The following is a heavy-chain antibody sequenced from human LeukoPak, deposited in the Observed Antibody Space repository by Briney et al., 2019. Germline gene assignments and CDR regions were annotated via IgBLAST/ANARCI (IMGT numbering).Heavy chain of an antibody. CDR3: ATIFGVVTPFDY. Sequence: ASVEVSCKVSGYTLTELSMHWVRQAPGKGLEWMGGFDPEDGETIYAQKFQGRVTMTEDTSTDTAYMELSSLRSEDTAVYYCATIFGVVTPFDYWGQGTLVTVSS. CDR1: GYTLTELS. V-gene: IGHV1-24*01. D-gene: IGHD3-3*01. J-gene: IGHJ4*02. CDR2: FDPEDGET.